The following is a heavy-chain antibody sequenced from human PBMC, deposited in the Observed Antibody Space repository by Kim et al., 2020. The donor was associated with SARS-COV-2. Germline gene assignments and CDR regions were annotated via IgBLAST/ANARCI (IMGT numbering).Heavy chain of an antibody. V-gene: IGHV4-61*02. D-gene: IGHD3-22*01. J-gene: IGHJ3*02. CDR2: IYTSGST. CDR1: GGSISSGSYY. CDR3: AREPPLSSGYLPLIAFDI. Sequence: SETLSLTCTVSGGSISSGSYYWSWIRQPAGKGLEWIGRIYTSGSTNYNPSLKSRVTISVDTSKNQFSLKLSSVTAADTAVYYCAREPPLSSGYLPLIAFDIWGQGTMVTVSS.